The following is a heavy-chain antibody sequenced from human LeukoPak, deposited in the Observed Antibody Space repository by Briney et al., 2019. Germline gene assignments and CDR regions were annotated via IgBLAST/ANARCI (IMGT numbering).Heavy chain of an antibody. Sequence: SVKVSCKASGGTLRRDGITWVRQAPGQGLEWMGGISLMYGTPNYAQKFQGRVTITADESTSTGYMELSGLRSEDTAVYYCARYRRGVYYFDYWGQGTLVTVSS. V-gene: IGHV1-69*01. D-gene: IGHD2-2*01. CDR2: ISLMYGTP. CDR1: GGTLRRDG. CDR3: ARYRRGVYYFDY. J-gene: IGHJ4*02.